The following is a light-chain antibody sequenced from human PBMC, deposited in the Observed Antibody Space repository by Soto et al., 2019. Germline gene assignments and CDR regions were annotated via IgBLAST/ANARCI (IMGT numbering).Light chain of an antibody. V-gene: IGLV2-8*01. CDR1: SSDVGAYKY. CDR2: EVT. Sequence: QSAPTQPPSASGSPGQSVTISCTGTSSDVGAYKYVSWYQQYPGKAPKLMIYEVTKRPSGVPDRFSVSKSGNTASLTVSGLQAEDEADYYCTSYVGNDIWVFGGGTKLTVL. CDR3: TSYVGNDIWV. J-gene: IGLJ3*02.